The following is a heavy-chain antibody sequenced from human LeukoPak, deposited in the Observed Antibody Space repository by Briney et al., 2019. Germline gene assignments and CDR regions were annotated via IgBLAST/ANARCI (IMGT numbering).Heavy chain of an antibody. V-gene: IGHV4-39*07. J-gene: IGHJ4*02. D-gene: IGHD3-22*01. Sequence: GSLRLTCAASGFTFSHHWMHWVRQAPGKGLEWIGSIYYSGSTYYNPSLKSRVTISVDTSKNQFSLKLSSVTAADTAVYYCARGGSGVTYYYDSSGYYPFGYWGQGTLVTVSS. CDR1: GFTFSHHW. CDR2: IYYSGST. CDR3: ARGGSGVTYYYDSSGYYPFGY.